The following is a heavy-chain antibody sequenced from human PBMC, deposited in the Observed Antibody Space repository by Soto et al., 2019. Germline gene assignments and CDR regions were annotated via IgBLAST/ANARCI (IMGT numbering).Heavy chain of an antibody. Sequence: GESLKISCQGSGYSFTSYWISWVRQMPGKGLEWMGRIDPSDSYTNYSPSFQGHVTISADKSISTAYLQWSSLKASDTAMYYCARHDIAETSLDYWGQGTLVTVSS. V-gene: IGHV5-10-1*01. J-gene: IGHJ4*02. CDR3: ARHDIAETSLDY. CDR2: IDPSDSYT. D-gene: IGHD6-13*01. CDR1: GYSFTSYW.